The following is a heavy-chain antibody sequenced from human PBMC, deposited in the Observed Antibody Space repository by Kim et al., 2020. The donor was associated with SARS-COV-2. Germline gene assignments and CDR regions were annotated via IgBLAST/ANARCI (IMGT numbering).Heavy chain of an antibody. J-gene: IGHJ6*03. D-gene: IGHD3-9*01. Sequence: ASVKVSCKASGYTFTSYAMNWVRQAPGQGLEWMGWINTNTGNPTYAQGFTGRFVFSLDTSVSTAYLQISSLKAEDTAVYYCARPFSSILTGYDYYYYMDVWGKGTTITVS. CDR2: INTNTGNP. CDR1: GYTFTSYA. V-gene: IGHV7-4-1*02. CDR3: ARPFSSILTGYDYYYYMDV.